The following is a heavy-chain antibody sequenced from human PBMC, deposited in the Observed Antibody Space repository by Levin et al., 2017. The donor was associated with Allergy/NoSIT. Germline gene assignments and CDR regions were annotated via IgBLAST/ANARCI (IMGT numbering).Heavy chain of an antibody. V-gene: IGHV3-33*01. J-gene: IGHJ4*02. CDR2: IWYDGSNK. Sequence: GGSLRLSCAASGFTFSSYGMHWVRQAPGKGLEWVAVIWYDGSNKYYADSVKGRFTISRDNSKNTLYLQMNSLRAEDTAVYYCARDIGATVTQWGADYWGQGTLVTVSS. CDR1: GFTFSSYG. D-gene: IGHD4-11*01. CDR3: ARDIGATVTQWGADY.